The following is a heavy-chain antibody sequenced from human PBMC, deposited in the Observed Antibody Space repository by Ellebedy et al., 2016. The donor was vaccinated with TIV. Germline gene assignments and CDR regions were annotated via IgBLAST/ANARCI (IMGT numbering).Heavy chain of an antibody. CDR2: IKSDGSGT. J-gene: IGHJ5*02. CDR1: GFTFGRYW. Sequence: HTGGSLRLXCVASGFTFGRYWMHRVRQAPGNKLVWVSRIKSDGSGTTYADSVKGRFTTSRDNARNTLYLQMNSLRGEDTAVYFCARDRGDYSISGPWGQGTLVTVSS. D-gene: IGHD4-11*01. V-gene: IGHV3-74*01. CDR3: ARDRGDYSISGP.